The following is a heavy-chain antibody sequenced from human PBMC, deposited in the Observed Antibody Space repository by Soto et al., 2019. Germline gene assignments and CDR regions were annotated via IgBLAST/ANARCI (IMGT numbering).Heavy chain of an antibody. D-gene: IGHD1-1*01. Sequence: PGGSLRLSCAASGFTFSSYGMHWVRQAPGKGLEWVAVISYDGSNKYYADSVRGRFTISRDNSKNTLYLQMNSLRAEDTAVYYCAKDMEERSLDDYGMDVWGQGTTVTVSS. CDR3: AKDMEERSLDDYGMDV. CDR1: GFTFSSYG. J-gene: IGHJ6*02. CDR2: ISYDGSNK. V-gene: IGHV3-30*18.